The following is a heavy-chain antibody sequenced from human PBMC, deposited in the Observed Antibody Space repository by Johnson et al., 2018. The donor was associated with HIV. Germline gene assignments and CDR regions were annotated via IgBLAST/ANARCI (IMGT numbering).Heavy chain of an antibody. CDR3: ARLGSSSWYGDDAFDI. Sequence: QVQVVESGGGLVKPGGSLRLSCAASGFTFSDYYMSWIRQAPGKGLEWVSYISSSGSTIYYADSVKCRFTISRDNAKNSLYLQMHSLRAEDTAVYYCARLGSSSWYGDDAFDIWGQGTMVTVSS. CDR2: ISSSGSTI. CDR1: GFTFSDYY. D-gene: IGHD6-13*01. V-gene: IGHV3-11*04. J-gene: IGHJ3*02.